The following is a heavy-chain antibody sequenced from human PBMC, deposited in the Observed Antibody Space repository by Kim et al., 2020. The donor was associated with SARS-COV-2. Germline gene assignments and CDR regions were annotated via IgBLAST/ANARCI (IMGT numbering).Heavy chain of an antibody. D-gene: IGHD7-27*01. Sequence: ASVKVSCKASGYTFTGYYMHWVRQAPGQGLEWMGWINPNSGGTNYAQKFQGRVTMTRDTSISTAYMELSRLRSDDKAVYYCARGANWGSYFDYWGQGTLVTVSS. CDR1: GYTFTGYY. V-gene: IGHV1-2*02. J-gene: IGHJ4*02. CDR2: INPNSGGT. CDR3: ARGANWGSYFDY.